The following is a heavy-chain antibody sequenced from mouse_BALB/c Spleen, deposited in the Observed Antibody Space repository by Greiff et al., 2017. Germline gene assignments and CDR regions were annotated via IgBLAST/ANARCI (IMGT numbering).Heavy chain of an antibody. D-gene: IGHD1-1*01. Sequence: DVQLVESGGGLVQPGGSRKLSCAASGFTFSSFGMHWVRQAPEKGLEWVAYISSGSSTIYYADTVKGRFTISRDNPKNTLFLQMTSLRSEDTAMYYCARGYYGSKFAYWGQGTLVTVSA. J-gene: IGHJ3*01. CDR2: ISSGSSTI. V-gene: IGHV5-17*02. CDR1: GFTFSSFG. CDR3: ARGYYGSKFAY.